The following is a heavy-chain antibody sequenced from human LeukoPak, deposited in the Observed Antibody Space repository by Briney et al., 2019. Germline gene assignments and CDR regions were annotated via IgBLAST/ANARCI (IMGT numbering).Heavy chain of an antibody. Sequence: NPSETLSLTCTVSGGSISSYYWSWLRQPPGKGLEWIGYIYYSGSTNYNPSLKSRVTISVDTSKKQFSLKLSSVTAADTAVYYCARGGRYPSDAFDIWGQGTMVTVSS. CDR2: IYYSGST. V-gene: IGHV4-59*01. CDR3: ARGGRYPSDAFDI. CDR1: GGSISSYY. J-gene: IGHJ3*02. D-gene: IGHD3-16*02.